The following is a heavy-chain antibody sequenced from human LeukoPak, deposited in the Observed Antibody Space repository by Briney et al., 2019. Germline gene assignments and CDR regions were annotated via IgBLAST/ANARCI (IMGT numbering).Heavy chain of an antibody. CDR3: TRGQGSYSDY. CDR2: IRADGGYT. CDR1: GFTFSSYW. V-gene: IGHV3-74*01. J-gene: IGHJ4*02. D-gene: IGHD1-26*01. Sequence: GGSLRLSCAASGFTFSSYWMHWVRQAPGKGLVHLSRIRADGGYTSHADSVKGRFAISRDNARNTLYLQMDNLRVEDTAVYYCTRGQGSYSDYWGQGTLVAVSS.